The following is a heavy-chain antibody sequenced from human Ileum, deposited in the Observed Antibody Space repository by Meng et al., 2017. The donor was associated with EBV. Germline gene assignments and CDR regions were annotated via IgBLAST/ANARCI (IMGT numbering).Heavy chain of an antibody. J-gene: IGHJ4*02. CDR1: GGSVSISSYY. CDR2: IYYSGTT. V-gene: IGHV4-61*01. CDR3: ARGWDTAMDSG. D-gene: IGHD5-18*01. Sequence: QGQPTEPGPGRVKPSGTLSLPCTASGGSVSISSYYWSWIRQPPGKGLEWIGYIYYSGTTNYNPSLESRVTISVDTSKNQFSLKLRSVAASDTAVYYCARGWDTAMDSGWGQGTLVTVSS.